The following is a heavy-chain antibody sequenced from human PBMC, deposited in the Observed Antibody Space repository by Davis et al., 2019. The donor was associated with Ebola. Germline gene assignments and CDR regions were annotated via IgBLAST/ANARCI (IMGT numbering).Heavy chain of an antibody. CDR1: GYTFTGYY. D-gene: IGHD7-27*01. Sequence: AASVKVSCKASGYTFTGYYMHWVRQAPGQGLEWMGWINPNSGGTNYAQKFQGWVTMTRDTSISTAYMELSRLRSDDTAVYYCARDGSTSDQKSGELDYWGQGPLVTVSS. V-gene: IGHV1-2*04. J-gene: IGHJ4*02. CDR3: ARDGSTSDQKSGELDY. CDR2: INPNSGGT.